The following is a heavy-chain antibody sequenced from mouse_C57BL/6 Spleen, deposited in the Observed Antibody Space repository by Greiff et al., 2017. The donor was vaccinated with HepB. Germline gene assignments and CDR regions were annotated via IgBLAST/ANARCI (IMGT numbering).Heavy chain of an antibody. CDR1: GYAFTNYL. D-gene: IGHD1-3*01. V-gene: IGHV1-54*01. CDR2: INPGSGGT. J-gene: IGHJ3*01. CDR3: ARERNSSNPAWFAY. Sequence: LVESGAELVRPGTSVKVSCKASGYAFTNYLIEWVKQRPGQGLEWIGVINPGSGGTNYNEKFKGKATLTADKSSSTAYMQLSSLTSEDSAVYFCARERNSSNPAWFAYWGQGTLVTVSA.